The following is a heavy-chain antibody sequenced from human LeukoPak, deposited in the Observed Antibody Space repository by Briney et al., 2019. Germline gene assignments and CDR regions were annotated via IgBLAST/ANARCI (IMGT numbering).Heavy chain of an antibody. J-gene: IGHJ4*02. V-gene: IGHV1-2*02. CDR1: GYTFIGYY. CDR2: INPNSGAT. D-gene: IGHD5-18*01. Sequence: ASVKVSCKTSGYTFIGYYMNWVRQAPGQGPEWMGWINPNSGATNYAQKFQGRVTMTRDTSMSTAYMELSRLTSDDTAVYYCARSPPRGYSYGYFDYWGQGTLVTVSS. CDR3: ARSPPRGYSYGYFDY.